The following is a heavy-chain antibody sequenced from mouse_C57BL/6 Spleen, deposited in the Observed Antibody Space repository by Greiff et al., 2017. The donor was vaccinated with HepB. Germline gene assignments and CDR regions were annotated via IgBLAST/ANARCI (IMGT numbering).Heavy chain of an antibody. V-gene: IGHV5-9*01. CDR3: ARRSPWYFDV. Sequence: EVKLMESGGGLVKPGGSLKLSCAASGFTFSSYTMSWVRQTPEKRLEWVATISGGGGNTYYPDSVKGRFTISRDNAKNTLYLQMGSLRSEDTALYYCARRSPWYFDVWGTGTTVTVSS. D-gene: IGHD1-1*01. CDR2: ISGGGGNT. CDR1: GFTFSSYT. J-gene: IGHJ1*03.